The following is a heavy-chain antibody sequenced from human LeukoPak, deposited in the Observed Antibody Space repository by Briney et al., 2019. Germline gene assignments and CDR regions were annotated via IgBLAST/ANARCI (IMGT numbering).Heavy chain of an antibody. CDR2: IKQDGSEK. Sequence: GGSLRLSCAASGFTFSDFGMHWVRQAPGKGLEWVANIKQDGSEKKYVDSVKGRFTISRDNAKNSLYLQMNSLRAEDTAVYYCARERSGSYFGFYYYYMDVWGKGTTVTVSS. V-gene: IGHV3-7*01. CDR3: ARERSGSYFGFYYYYMDV. J-gene: IGHJ6*03. D-gene: IGHD1-26*01. CDR1: GFTFSDFG.